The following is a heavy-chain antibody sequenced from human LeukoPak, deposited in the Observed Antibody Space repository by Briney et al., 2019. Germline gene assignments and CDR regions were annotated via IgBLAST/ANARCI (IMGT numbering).Heavy chain of an antibody. V-gene: IGHV3-23*01. Sequence: GGSLRLSCAASGFTFSDYHMGWVRQAPEKGLEWVSGISGSGYNTYYADSVKGRFTISRDNSKNTLYLQMNSLRDEDTAIYYCAGYCSSTSCGWFDPWGQGTLVTVSS. CDR3: AGYCSSTSCGWFDP. CDR1: GFTFSDYH. D-gene: IGHD2-2*01. J-gene: IGHJ5*02. CDR2: ISGSGYNT.